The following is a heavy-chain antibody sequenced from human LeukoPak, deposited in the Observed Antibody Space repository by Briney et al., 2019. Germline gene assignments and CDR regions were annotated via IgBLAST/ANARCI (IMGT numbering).Heavy chain of an antibody. CDR2: INHSGST. D-gene: IGHD3-9*01. J-gene: IGHJ4*02. CDR3: RKGNYDILTGYSTTPGYFDY. V-gene: IGHV4-34*01. Sequence: SETLSLTCAVYGGSFSGYYWSWIRQPPGKGLEWIGEINHSGSTNYNPSLKSRVTISVDTSKNQFSLKLSSVTAADTAVYYCRKGNYDILTGYSTTPGYFDYWGQGTLVTVSS. CDR1: GGSFSGYY.